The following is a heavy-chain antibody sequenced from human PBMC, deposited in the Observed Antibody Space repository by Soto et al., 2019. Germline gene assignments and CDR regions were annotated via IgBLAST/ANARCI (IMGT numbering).Heavy chain of an antibody. Sequence: SETPSLNFNVSGRSISSYYSGRSRQPPVKGLEWIGYIYYSGSTNYNPSLKSRVTISVDTSKNQCSLKLSSVTAADTAVYYCARGPAPLAAFDIWGQGTMVTVSS. CDR3: ARGPAPLAAFDI. CDR2: IYYSGST. V-gene: IGHV4-59*01. J-gene: IGHJ3*02. CDR1: GRSISSYY.